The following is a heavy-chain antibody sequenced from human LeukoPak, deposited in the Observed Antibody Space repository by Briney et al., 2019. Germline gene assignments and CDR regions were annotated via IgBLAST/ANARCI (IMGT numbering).Heavy chain of an antibody. CDR3: ARARHGAPKNYYDSSGYYPDY. CDR1: GFTFSSYA. CDR2: ISYDGSNK. Sequence: GGSLRLSCAASGFTFSSYAMHGVRQAPGKGLEWVAVISYDGSNKYYADSVKGRFTISRDNSKNTLYLQMNSLRAEDTAVYYCARARHGAPKNYYDSSGYYPDYWGQGTLVTVSS. D-gene: IGHD3-22*01. V-gene: IGHV3-30-3*01. J-gene: IGHJ4*02.